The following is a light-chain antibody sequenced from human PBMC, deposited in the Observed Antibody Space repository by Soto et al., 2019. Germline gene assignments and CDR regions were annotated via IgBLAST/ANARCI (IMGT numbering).Light chain of an antibody. CDR1: SSNIGAGYD. V-gene: IGLV1-40*01. Sequence: QSVLTQPPSVSGAPGQRVTISCTGSSSNIGAGYDVHWYQQLPGTAPKLLIYGNSNRPSGVPDRFSGSKSGTSASLAITGLQAEYEADYYCQSYDSSLSGFYVFGTGNRSPS. CDR2: GNS. CDR3: QSYDSSLSGFYV. J-gene: IGLJ1*01.